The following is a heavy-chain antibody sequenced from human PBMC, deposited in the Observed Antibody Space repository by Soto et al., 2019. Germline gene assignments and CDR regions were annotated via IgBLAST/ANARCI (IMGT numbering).Heavy chain of an antibody. Sequence: ASGHTLANPILALTLTCPFSAFSLSTSGVGVGRIRQPPGKALEWLAPIYWDDDKRYSPSLKSRLTITKDTSKNQVVLTMTNMDPVDTATYYCAHSALAGDYKHWGQGTLVTVSS. V-gene: IGHV2-5*02. D-gene: IGHD4-17*01. CDR3: AHSALAGDYKH. CDR1: AFSLSTSGVG. CDR2: IYWDDDK. J-gene: IGHJ1*01.